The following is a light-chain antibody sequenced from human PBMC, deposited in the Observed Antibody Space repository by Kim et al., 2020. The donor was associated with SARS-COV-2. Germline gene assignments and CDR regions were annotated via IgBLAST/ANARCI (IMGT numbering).Light chain of an antibody. V-gene: IGKV1-6*01. CDR2: AAS. J-gene: IGKJ1*01. CDR3: LQDYNYPWT. Sequence: AIQMTQSPPSLSASVGDRVTITCRASQGIRNALGWYQQKPGKAPKLLLYAASSLPRGVPSRFSGSGSGTDFTLTISSLQPEDLATYFCLQDYNYPWTFGQGAKVDIK. CDR1: QGIRNA.